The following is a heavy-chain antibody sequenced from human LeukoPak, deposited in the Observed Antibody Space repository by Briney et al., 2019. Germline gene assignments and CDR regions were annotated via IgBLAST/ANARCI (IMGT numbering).Heavy chain of an antibody. D-gene: IGHD3-3*01. CDR2: ISYDGSNK. J-gene: IGHJ4*02. CDR3: AKDSETYYDFWSGSPDY. CDR1: GFTFSSYG. Sequence: GGSLRLSCAASGFTFSSYGMHWVRQAPGKGLEWVAVISYDGSNKYYADSVKGRFTISRDNSKSTLYLQMNSLRAEDTAVYYCAKDSETYYDFWSGSPDYWGQGTLVTVSS. V-gene: IGHV3-30*18.